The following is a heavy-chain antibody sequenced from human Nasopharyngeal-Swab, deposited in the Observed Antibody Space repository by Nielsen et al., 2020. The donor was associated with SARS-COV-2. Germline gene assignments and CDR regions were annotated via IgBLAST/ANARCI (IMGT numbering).Heavy chain of an antibody. CDR1: GFTFGDYA. J-gene: IGHJ3*02. Sequence: GGSLRLSCTASGFTFGDYAMSWVRQAPGKGLEWVGFIRSKAYGGTTEYAASVKGRFTISRDDSKSIAYLQMNSLKTEDTAVYYCTFDSSGYYPHDDFDIWGQGTMVTVSS. D-gene: IGHD3-22*01. CDR2: IRSKAYGGTT. V-gene: IGHV3-49*04. CDR3: TFDSSGYYPHDDFDI.